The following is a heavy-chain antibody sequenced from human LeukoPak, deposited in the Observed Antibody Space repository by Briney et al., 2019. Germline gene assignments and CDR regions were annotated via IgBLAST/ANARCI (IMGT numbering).Heavy chain of an antibody. CDR3: AGHRPGERRFDP. CDR1: GDSISSDY. J-gene: IGHJ5*02. CDR2: INYSGIT. V-gene: IGHV4-59*08. Sequence: SETLSLTCTASGDSISSDYLSWIRHPPGKGLEWIGYINYSGITNYNPSLKSRVTISVDTSKNQFSLKLSSVTAADTAVYYCAGHRPGERRFDPWGQGTLVTVSS. D-gene: IGHD3-16*01.